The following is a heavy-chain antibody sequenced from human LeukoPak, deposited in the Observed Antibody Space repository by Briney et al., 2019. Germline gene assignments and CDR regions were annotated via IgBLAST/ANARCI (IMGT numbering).Heavy chain of an antibody. D-gene: IGHD6-13*01. CDR2: IYYSGST. V-gene: IGHV4-39*01. J-gene: IGHJ4*02. CDR1: GGSISSSSYY. Sequence: SETLSLTCTVSGGSISSSSYYWGWIRQPPGKGLEWIGSIYYSGSTYYNPSLKSRVTISVDTSKNQFSLKLSSVTAADTAVYYCAGPRSGAAAGTIDYWGQGTLVTVSS. CDR3: AGPRSGAAAGTIDY.